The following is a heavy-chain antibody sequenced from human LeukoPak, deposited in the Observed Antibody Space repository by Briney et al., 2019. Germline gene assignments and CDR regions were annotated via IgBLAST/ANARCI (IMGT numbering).Heavy chain of an antibody. V-gene: IGHV4-59*02. D-gene: IGHD4-17*01. CDR2: IYYTGST. J-gene: IGHJ4*02. CDR3: ARDGRVDYGDYTFDY. CDR1: GDSVGSYS. Sequence: SETLSLTCTVSGDSVGSYSWNWIRLPPGKGLEWIGYIYYTGSTNYNPSLKSRVTISVDTSKNQFSLKLSSVTAADTAVYYCARDGRVDYGDYTFDYWGQGTLVTVSS.